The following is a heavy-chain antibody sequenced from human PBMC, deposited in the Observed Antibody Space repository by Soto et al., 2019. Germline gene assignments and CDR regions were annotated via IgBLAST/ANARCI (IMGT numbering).Heavy chain of an antibody. D-gene: IGHD4-17*01. CDR1: GFTFGDYA. J-gene: IGHJ4*02. CDR2: IRSKAYGGTT. V-gene: IGHV3-49*03. Sequence: GGSLRLSCTASGFTFGDYAMSWFRQAPGKGLEWVGFIRSKAYGGTTEYAASVKGRFTISRDDSKSIAYLQMNSLKTEDTAVYYCTREVAYGDYVEFGGHYWGQGTLVTVSS. CDR3: TREVAYGDYVEFGGHY.